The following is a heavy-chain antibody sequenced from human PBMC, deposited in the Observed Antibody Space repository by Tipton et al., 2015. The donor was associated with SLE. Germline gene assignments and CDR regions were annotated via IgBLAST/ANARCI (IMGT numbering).Heavy chain of an antibody. Sequence: TLSLTCTVSGGSISSYYWSWIRQPPGKGLEWIGYIYYSGSTNYNPSLKSRVTISVDTSKHQFSLKPSSVTAADTAVYYCARGGSGGDAFDIWGQGTMVTVSS. V-gene: IGHV4-59*01. J-gene: IGHJ3*02. D-gene: IGHD2-15*01. CDR2: IYYSGST. CDR3: ARGGSGGDAFDI. CDR1: GGSISSYY.